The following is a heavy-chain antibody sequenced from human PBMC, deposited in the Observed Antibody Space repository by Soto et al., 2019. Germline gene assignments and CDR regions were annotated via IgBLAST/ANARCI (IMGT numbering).Heavy chain of an antibody. J-gene: IGHJ4*02. CDR2: IHHIGST. D-gene: IGHD1-1*01. Sequence: SETLSLTCGVSSGSISSSTWWTWVRQPPGEGLEWIGEIHHIGSTNYNPSLKSRLTMSVDKSRNHFSLQLSSVTAADTAVYYCAKVGTSEAGTFDHWGQGILVTVPS. CDR1: SGSISSSTW. V-gene: IGHV4-4*02. CDR3: AKVGTSEAGTFDH.